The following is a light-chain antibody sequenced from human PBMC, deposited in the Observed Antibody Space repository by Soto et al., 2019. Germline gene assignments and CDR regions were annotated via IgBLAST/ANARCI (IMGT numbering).Light chain of an antibody. Sequence: EIGLTQSAATLSMSPGERATLSCRASQSVSSYLAWYQQKPGQAPRLLIYDASNRATGIPARFSGSGSGTDFTLTISSLEPEDFTVYYCQQRSNWPRPFGQGTKVDIK. V-gene: IGKV3-11*01. CDR1: QSVSSY. CDR3: QQRSNWPRP. J-gene: IGKJ1*01. CDR2: DAS.